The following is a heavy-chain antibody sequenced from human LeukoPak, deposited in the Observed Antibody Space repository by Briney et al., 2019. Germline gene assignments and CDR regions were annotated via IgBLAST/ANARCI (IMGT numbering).Heavy chain of an antibody. CDR2: INHSGST. V-gene: IGHV4-34*01. Sequence: PSETLSLTCAVYGGSFSGYYWSWIRQPPGKGLEWIGEINHSGSTNYNPSLKSRVTISVDTSKNQFSLKLSSVTAADTAVYYCASPRGAFDIWGQGTMVTVSS. J-gene: IGHJ3*02. CDR1: GGSFSGYY. CDR3: ASPRGAFDI.